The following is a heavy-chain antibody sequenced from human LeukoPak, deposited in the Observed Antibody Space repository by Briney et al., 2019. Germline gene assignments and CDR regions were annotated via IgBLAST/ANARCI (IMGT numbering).Heavy chain of an antibody. J-gene: IGHJ4*02. CDR2: IYPGGSDT. Sequence: GESLKISCEGSGYNFTTYWLGWVRQMPGKGLEWMGIIYPGGSDTRYSPSFQGQVTISADKSISTAYLQWSSLKASDTAMYYCARPSSSWYFDYWGQGTLVTVSS. CDR1: GYNFTTYW. CDR3: ARPSSSWYFDY. V-gene: IGHV5-51*01. D-gene: IGHD6-13*01.